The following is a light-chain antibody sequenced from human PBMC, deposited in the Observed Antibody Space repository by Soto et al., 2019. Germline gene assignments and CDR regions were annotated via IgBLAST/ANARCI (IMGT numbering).Light chain of an antibody. J-gene: IGKJ2*01. CDR3: QHSYNTPNP. CDR2: AAS. V-gene: IGKV1-39*01. Sequence: DIQMTQSPSSLSASVGDRVTITCRASQSISIYLKWYQQKPGKAPNLLIYAASSLQSGVPSRFSGGGYGTNFTLTISSLQPEDFATYYCQHSYNTPNPFGQGTKLEI. CDR1: QSISIY.